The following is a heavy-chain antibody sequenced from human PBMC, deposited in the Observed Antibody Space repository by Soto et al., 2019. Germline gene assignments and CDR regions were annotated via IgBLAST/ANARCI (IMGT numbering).Heavy chain of an antibody. Sequence: QLHLVQSGAVVKKPGASVTVSCSASGYPVTAYYMHWVRQAPGRGLEWMGGINPATGAAKYTQTFQGRGTMPRDTSKSTGFMELRGLPSGDPAVFYCARGGGVGVAGSAAFDMWGQGTLVTVSS. CDR2: INPATGAA. D-gene: IGHD3-3*01. V-gene: IGHV1-2*02. CDR3: ARGGGVGVAGSAAFDM. J-gene: IGHJ3*02. CDR1: GYPVTAYY.